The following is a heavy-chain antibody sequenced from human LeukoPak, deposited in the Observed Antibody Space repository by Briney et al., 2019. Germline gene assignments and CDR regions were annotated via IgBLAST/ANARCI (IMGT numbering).Heavy chain of an antibody. V-gene: IGHV3-30*18. CDR2: ISYDGSNK. CDR3: AKGGMVRGVMRHYFDY. CDR1: GFTFSSYG. Sequence: PGGSLRLSCAASGFTFSSYGMHWVRQAPGKGLEWVAVISYDGSNKYYADSVKGRFTISRDNSKNTLYLQMNSLRVEDTAVYYCAKGGMVRGVMRHYFDYWGQGTLVTVSS. D-gene: IGHD3-10*01. J-gene: IGHJ4*02.